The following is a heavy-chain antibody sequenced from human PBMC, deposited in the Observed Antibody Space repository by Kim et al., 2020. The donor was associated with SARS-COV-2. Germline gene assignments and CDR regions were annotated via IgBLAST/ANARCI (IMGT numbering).Heavy chain of an antibody. J-gene: IGHJ6*02. CDR2: INAGIGNT. V-gene: IGHV1-3*01. CDR3: ARDYSGPYYYGMDV. Sequence: ASVKVSCKASGYTFTNYAVHWGRQAPGQRLEWMGWINAGIGNTKYSQNFQGRVTITRDTSASTAYMELSSLKSEDTAVYYCARDYSGPYYYGMDVWGQGT. CDR1: GYTFTNYA. D-gene: IGHD3-10*01.